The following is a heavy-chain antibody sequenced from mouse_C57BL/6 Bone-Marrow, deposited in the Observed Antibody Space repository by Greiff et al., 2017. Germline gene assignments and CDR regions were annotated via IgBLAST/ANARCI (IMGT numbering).Heavy chain of an antibody. D-gene: IGHD1-1*01. CDR3: TRGSDYYGSCDY. Sequence: QVQLQQSGAELVRPGASVTLSCKASGYTFTDYEMHWVKQTPVHGLEWIGAIDPETGGTAYNQKFKGKAILTADKSSSTAYMELRSLTSEDSAVYYCTRGSDYYGSCDYEGRGTSLTVTS. CDR1: GYTFTDYE. V-gene: IGHV1-15*01. CDR2: IDPETGGT. J-gene: IGHJ2*03.